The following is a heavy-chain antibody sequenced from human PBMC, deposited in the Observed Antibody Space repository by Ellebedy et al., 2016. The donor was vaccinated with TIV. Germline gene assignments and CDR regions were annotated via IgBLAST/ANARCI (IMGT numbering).Heavy chain of an antibody. V-gene: IGHV1-3*01. CDR3: ARGSAEGRAFDY. CDR2: INAGNGNT. D-gene: IGHD3-10*01. J-gene: IGHJ4*02. CDR1: GYTLSGYD. Sequence: AASVKVSCKASGYTLSGYDVHWVRQAPGQGLEWMGWINAGNGNTKYSEKFQGRVTITGDTPASTAYMDLSSLTSEDTAVYYCARGSAEGRAFDYWGQGTLVTVSS.